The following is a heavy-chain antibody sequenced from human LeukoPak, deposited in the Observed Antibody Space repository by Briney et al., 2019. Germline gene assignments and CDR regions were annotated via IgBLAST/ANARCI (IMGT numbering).Heavy chain of an antibody. CDR1: GGTFSSYA. J-gene: IGHJ3*02. V-gene: IGHV1-24*01. D-gene: IGHD2-21*02. CDR2: FDPEDGET. Sequence: ASVKVSCKASGGTFSSYAISWVRQAPGKGLEWMGGFDPEDGETIYAQKFQGRVTMTEDTSTDTAYMELSSLRSEDTAVYYCATTQTVTYDAFDIWGQGTMVTVSS. CDR3: ATTQTVTYDAFDI.